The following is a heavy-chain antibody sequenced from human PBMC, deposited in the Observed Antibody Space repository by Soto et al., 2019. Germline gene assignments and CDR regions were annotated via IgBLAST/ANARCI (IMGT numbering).Heavy chain of an antibody. V-gene: IGHV4-39*01. Sequence: QLLESGPGLVKSSETLSLTCTVSTGSITSGDYFWGWIRQPPGKGLEFIGSIHSSGGTYYSPSLQSRVSISMDKSKNQFSLKLPSVTAGDTAVYFCASVVVGATRQTGSDHWGQGTLVTVS. CDR1: TGSITSGDYF. D-gene: IGHD2-15*01. J-gene: IGHJ4*02. CDR3: ASVVVGATRQTGSDH. CDR2: IHSSGGT.